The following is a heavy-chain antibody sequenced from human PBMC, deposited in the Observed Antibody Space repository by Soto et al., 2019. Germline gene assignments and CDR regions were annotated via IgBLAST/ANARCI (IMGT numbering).Heavy chain of an antibody. V-gene: IGHV3-74*01. CDR3: GRGGSDSPMAPGY. D-gene: IGHD5-18*01. CDR2: INPDGSAT. CDR1: GFTFCSYW. Sequence: PGGSLRLSCAASGFTFCSYWMHWVRQAPGKGLVWVSRINPDGSATNYADSVKGRFTISRDNAKNTLYLQMNSLRAEDTAVFYCGRGGSDSPMAPGYWGQGTLVTVSS. J-gene: IGHJ4*02.